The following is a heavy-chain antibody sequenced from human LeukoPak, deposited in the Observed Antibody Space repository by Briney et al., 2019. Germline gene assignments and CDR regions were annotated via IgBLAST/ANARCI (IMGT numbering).Heavy chain of an antibody. D-gene: IGHD5-12*01. V-gene: IGHV1-8*03. CDR2: MNSNSGST. CDR1: GYTFTSYD. Sequence: ASVKVSCKASGYTFTSYDINWVRQATGQGLEWMGWMNSNSGSTGYAQKFQGRVTITRNTSISTAYMELSGLRSEDTAVYYCARGRSTGYPYYFEYWGQGTLVTVSS. CDR3: ARGRSTGYPYYFEY. J-gene: IGHJ4*02.